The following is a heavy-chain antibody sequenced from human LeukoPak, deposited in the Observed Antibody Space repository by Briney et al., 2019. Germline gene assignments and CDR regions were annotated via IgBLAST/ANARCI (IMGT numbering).Heavy chain of an antibody. Sequence: PSETLSLTCTVSGGSISSSSYYWGWIRQPPGKGLEWIGSIYYSGSTNYNPSLKSRVTISVDTSKNQFSLKLSSVTAADTAVYYCARFRGTPYYYYYMDVWGKGTTVTVSS. J-gene: IGHJ6*03. V-gene: IGHV4-39*07. CDR1: GGSISSSSYY. CDR2: IYYSGST. CDR3: ARFRGTPYYYYYMDV. D-gene: IGHD1-1*01.